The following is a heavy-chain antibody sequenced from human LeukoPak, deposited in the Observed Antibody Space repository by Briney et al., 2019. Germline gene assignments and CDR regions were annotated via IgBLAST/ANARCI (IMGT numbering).Heavy chain of an antibody. V-gene: IGHV3-30*04. Sequence: PGGSLRLSCAASGFTFNNNAIHWVRQAPGKGLEWVAVISYDGSDKYYADSVKGRFTISRDNSKNTLYLQMNSLRAEDTAVYYCAKDSNRHYDSSGHDGDYWGQGTLVTVSS. D-gene: IGHD3-22*01. J-gene: IGHJ4*02. CDR1: GFTFNNNA. CDR2: ISYDGSDK. CDR3: AKDSNRHYDSSGHDGDY.